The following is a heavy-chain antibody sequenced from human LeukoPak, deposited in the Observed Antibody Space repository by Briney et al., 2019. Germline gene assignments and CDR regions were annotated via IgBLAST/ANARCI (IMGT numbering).Heavy chain of an antibody. V-gene: IGHV3-74*01. CDR1: GFTFSSNW. Sequence: PGGSLRLSCAASGFTFSSNWMHWVRQAPGKGLVWVSRINSDGSTTSYADSVKGRFTISRDNAKNTVYLQMNSLRAEDTAVYYCAKDRTHLRRGLYFDYWGQGTLVTVSS. D-gene: IGHD5/OR15-5a*01. J-gene: IGHJ4*02. CDR2: INSDGSTT. CDR3: AKDRTHLRRGLYFDY.